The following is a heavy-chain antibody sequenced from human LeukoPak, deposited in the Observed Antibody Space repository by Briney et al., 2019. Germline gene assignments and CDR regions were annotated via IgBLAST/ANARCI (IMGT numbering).Heavy chain of an antibody. CDR2: IKQDGSEK. CDR3: ARLWAFDI. J-gene: IGHJ3*02. V-gene: IGHV3-7*01. Sequence: PGGSLRLSCAASGLTFSSYWMSWVRQAPGKGLEWVANIKQDGSEKYYVDSVKGRFTISRDNAKNSLYLQMNSLRVEDTAVYYCARLWAFDIWGQGTRVIVSS. CDR1: GLTFSSYW. D-gene: IGHD2-21*01.